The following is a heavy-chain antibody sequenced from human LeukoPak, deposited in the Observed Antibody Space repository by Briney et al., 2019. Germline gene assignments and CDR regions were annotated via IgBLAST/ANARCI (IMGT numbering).Heavy chain of an antibody. Sequence: SETLSLTCTVFGESISGYYWRWIRPPPGEGLEWIRSIYTSGSTNYNPSLKGRVTMSVDTSKNQFSLKLSPVTAADTAVYHCARKYCSSVRCYDYFDYWGQGTLVTVSS. CDR2: IYTSGST. D-gene: IGHD2-2*01. J-gene: IGHJ4*02. CDR1: GESISGYY. V-gene: IGHV4-4*08. CDR3: ARKYCSSVRCYDYFDY.